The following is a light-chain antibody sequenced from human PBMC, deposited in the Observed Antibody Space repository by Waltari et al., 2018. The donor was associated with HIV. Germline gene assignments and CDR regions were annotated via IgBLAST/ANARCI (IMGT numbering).Light chain of an antibody. CDR3: CSCPRSGIRYV. CDR2: EVT. V-gene: IGLV2-23*02. Sequence: QSALTQPASVSGSPGQSITISCTGTSSNVGSDDLVSWYQQHPGEAPKLIIYEVTKRPSGVSIRFSGSKSGNTASQTISGLQAEDEADYYCCSCPRSGIRYVFGTGTKVTVL. J-gene: IGLJ1*01. CDR1: SSNVGSDDL.